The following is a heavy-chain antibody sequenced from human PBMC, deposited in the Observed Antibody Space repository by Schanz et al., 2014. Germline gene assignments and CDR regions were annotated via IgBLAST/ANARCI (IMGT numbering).Heavy chain of an antibody. V-gene: IGHV1-18*01. D-gene: IGHD3-9*01. Sequence: QVQLVQSGAEVKKPGASVRVSCKASGYTFTSYDFNWVRQAPGQGLEWMGWISAYNGHTDYAQKLQGRVTMTTDTSTSTAYMELRSLRSDDTAVYYCARVQDDILTGSEYYYGMDVWGQGTTVTVSS. CDR2: ISAYNGHT. CDR1: GYTFTSYD. CDR3: ARVQDDILTGSEYYYGMDV. J-gene: IGHJ6*02.